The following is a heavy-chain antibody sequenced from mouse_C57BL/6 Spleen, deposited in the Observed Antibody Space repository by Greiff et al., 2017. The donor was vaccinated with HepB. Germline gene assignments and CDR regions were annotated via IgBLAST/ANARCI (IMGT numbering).Heavy chain of an antibody. V-gene: IGHV5-16*01. J-gene: IGHJ4*01. CDR2: INYDGSST. CDR1: GFTFSDYY. D-gene: IGHD2-4*01. Sequence: EVKLMESEGGLVQPGSSMKLSCTASGFTFSDYYMAWVRQVPEKGLEWVANINYDGSSTYYLDSLKSRFIISRDNAKNILYLQMSSLKSEDTATYDCARYDYDDAMDYWGQGTSVSVSS. CDR3: ARYDYDDAMDY.